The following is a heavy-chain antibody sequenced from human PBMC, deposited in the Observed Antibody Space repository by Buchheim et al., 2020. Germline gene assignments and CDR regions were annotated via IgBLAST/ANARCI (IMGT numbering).Heavy chain of an antibody. CDR1: GGSFSGYY. V-gene: IGHV4-34*01. J-gene: IGHJ6*02. CDR2: INHSGST. Sequence: QVQLQQWGAGLLKPSETLSLTCAVYGGSFSGYYWSWIRQPPGKGLEWIGEINHSGSTNYNPSLKSRVTISVDTSKNQFSLKLSSVTAADTAAYYCARGGYSSSWYTYYYGMDVWGQGTT. D-gene: IGHD6-13*01. CDR3: ARGGYSSSWYTYYYGMDV.